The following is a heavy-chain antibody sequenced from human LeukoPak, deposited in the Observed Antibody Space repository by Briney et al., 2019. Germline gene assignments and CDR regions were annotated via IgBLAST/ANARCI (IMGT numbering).Heavy chain of an antibody. V-gene: IGHV1-18*01. CDR1: NYTFTNYG. J-gene: IGHJ3*02. CDR3: ARGGLGGAFDI. CDR2: ISAHNGYT. D-gene: IGHD3-16*01. Sequence: ASVKVSCKASNYTFTNYGISWVRQAPGQGLEWMGRISAHNGYTKYAEKLQGRVTMTTDTSTSTAYMELRSLRSDDTAVYYCARGGLGGAFDIWGQGTMVTVSS.